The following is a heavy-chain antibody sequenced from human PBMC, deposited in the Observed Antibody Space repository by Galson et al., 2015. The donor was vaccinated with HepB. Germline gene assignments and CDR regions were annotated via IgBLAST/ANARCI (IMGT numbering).Heavy chain of an antibody. CDR3: ASSSRSGWYYFDY. CDR1: GFTFSDYY. V-gene: IGHV3-11*03. CDR2: ISSSSSYT. J-gene: IGHJ4*02. D-gene: IGHD6-19*01. Sequence: SLRLSCAASGFTFSDYYMSWLRQAPGKGLEWVSYISSSSSYTNYADSVKGRFTISRDNAKNSLYLQMNSLRAEDTAVYYCASSSRSGWYYFDYWGQGTLVTVSS.